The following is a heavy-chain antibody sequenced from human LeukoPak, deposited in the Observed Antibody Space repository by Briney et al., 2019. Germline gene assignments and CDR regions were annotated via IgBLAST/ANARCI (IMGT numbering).Heavy chain of an antibody. J-gene: IGHJ4*02. Sequence: GGSLRLSCAASGFTFSSYTMSWVRQAPGKGLEWVWTITTSDGNTYYADSVKGRFTVSRDNSKNTLFLQMNSLRAEDTAVYYCAKDGGLWVSAHWGDSWGRGTLVTVS. CDR1: GFTFSSYT. V-gene: IGHV3-23*01. CDR2: ITTSDGNT. CDR3: AKDGGLWVSAHWGDS. D-gene: IGHD7-27*01.